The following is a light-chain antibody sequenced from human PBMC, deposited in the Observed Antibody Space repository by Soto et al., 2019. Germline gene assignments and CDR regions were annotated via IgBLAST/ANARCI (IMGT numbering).Light chain of an antibody. CDR2: AAS. V-gene: IGKV1-39*01. Sequence: DIQMTQSPSSLSASVGDRVTITCRASESIARHLNWYQQKPGKAPKLLIYAASSLHNGVPSRFRGGGSGTDFTLTISNLQAEDVATYYCQQTYSTLSITFGQGTRLEIK. CDR1: ESIARH. J-gene: IGKJ5*01. CDR3: QQTYSTLSIT.